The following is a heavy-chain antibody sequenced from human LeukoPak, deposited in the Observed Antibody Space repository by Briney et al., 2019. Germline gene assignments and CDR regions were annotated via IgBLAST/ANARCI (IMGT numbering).Heavy chain of an antibody. V-gene: IGHV3-15*01. CDR2: IKSKTDGGTT. Sequence: PGGSLRLSCAASGFTFSHAWMNWVRQAPGKGPDCAGRIKSKTDGGTTDDAATVKGRFTISRDDSKTTLYLQMNSLKTEDTAVYYCTTGIPDPNAFDVWGQGTMVTVSS. CDR3: TTGIPDPNAFDV. D-gene: IGHD1-14*01. J-gene: IGHJ3*01. CDR1: GFTFSHAW.